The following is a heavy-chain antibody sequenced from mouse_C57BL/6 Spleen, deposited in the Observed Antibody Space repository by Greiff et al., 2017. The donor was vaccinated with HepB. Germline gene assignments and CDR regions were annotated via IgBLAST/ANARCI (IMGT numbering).Heavy chain of an antibody. CDR3: AKGEGYYAMDY. CDR1: GYAFTNYL. J-gene: IGHJ4*01. Sequence: QVQLKESGAELVRPGTSVKVSCKASGYAFTNYLIEWVKQRPGQGLEWIGVINPGSGGTNYNEKFKGKATLTADKSSSTAYMQLSSLTSEDSAVYFCAKGEGYYAMDYWGQGTSVTVSS. V-gene: IGHV1-54*01. CDR2: INPGSGGT.